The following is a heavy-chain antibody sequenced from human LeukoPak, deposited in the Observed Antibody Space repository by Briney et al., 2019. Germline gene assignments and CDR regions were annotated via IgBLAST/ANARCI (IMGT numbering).Heavy chain of an antibody. Sequence: SETLSLTCTVSGYSISSGYYWGWIRQPPGKGLEWIGSIYHSGSTYYNPSLKSRVTISVDTSKNQFSLKLSSVTAADTAVYYCAREDSGENWFDPWGQGALVTVSS. V-gene: IGHV4-38-2*02. CDR3: AREDSGENWFDP. CDR2: IYHSGST. J-gene: IGHJ5*02. CDR1: GYSISSGYY. D-gene: IGHD6-19*01.